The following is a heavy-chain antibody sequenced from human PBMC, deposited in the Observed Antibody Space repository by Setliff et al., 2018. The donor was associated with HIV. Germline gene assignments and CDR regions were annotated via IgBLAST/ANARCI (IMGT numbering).Heavy chain of an antibody. CDR3: ATKPRPIVVVPAATFWYFDL. J-gene: IGHJ2*01. D-gene: IGHD2-2*01. CDR2: IDHSETT. V-gene: IGHV4-59*11. Sequence: PSETLSLTCTVSGGSINGHSWSWIRQPPGKVLEWIGYIDHSETTNYNPSLKSRLTISIDTSKTQFSLKLSSVTVADTAIYYCATKPRPIVVVPAATFWYFDLWGRGTLVTVSS. CDR1: GGSINGHS.